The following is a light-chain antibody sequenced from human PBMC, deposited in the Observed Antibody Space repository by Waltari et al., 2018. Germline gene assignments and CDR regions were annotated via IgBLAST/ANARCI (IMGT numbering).Light chain of an antibody. Sequence: EIVMTQSPVTMSVSPGEGVTLSCTASESVGTDVAWYRLKPGQPPRLLIYFGSTRATGVPARISGSGSGTDFSLTISSLESEDFAFYYCQQSRQWPRRTFGQGTKLE. J-gene: IGKJ2*01. CDR1: ESVGTD. V-gene: IGKV3D-15*01. CDR2: FGS. CDR3: QQSRQWPRRT.